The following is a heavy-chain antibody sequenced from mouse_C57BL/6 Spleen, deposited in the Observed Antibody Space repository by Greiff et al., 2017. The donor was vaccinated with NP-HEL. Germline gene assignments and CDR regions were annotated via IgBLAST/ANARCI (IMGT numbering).Heavy chain of an antibody. Sequence: EVKVVESGGGLVQPGGSLSLSCAASGFTFTDYYMSWVRQPPGKALEWLGFIRNKANGYTTEYSASVKGRFTISRDNSQSILYLQMNALRAEDSATYYCARSPYDYDVGAMDYWGQGTSVTVSS. J-gene: IGHJ4*01. V-gene: IGHV7-3*01. CDR2: IRNKANGYTT. D-gene: IGHD2-4*01. CDR1: GFTFTDYY. CDR3: ARSPYDYDVGAMDY.